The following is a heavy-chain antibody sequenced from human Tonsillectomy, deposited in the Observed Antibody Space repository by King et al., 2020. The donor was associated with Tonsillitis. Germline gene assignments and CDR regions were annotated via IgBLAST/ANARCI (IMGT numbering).Heavy chain of an antibody. J-gene: IGHJ4*02. D-gene: IGHD1-26*01. CDR2: ISPSSNSI. CDR1: GFTFSSYS. CDR3: AASPYTGSYHPLDF. Sequence: VQLVESGGGLVQPGGSLRLSCAASGFTFSSYSMNWVRQAPGKGLEGVSYISPSSNSISYADSVKGRFTISRDYAKNSLFLQMNSLIPEATAVYYCAASPYTGSYHPLDFWGQGTLVTVSS. V-gene: IGHV3-48*01.